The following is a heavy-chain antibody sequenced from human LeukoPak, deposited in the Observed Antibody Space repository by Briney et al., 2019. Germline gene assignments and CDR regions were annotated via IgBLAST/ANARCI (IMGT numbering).Heavy chain of an antibody. Sequence: SETLSLTCTVSSASIRSSNYYWGWIRQPPGTGLEWIGSIYYNGNTYYNPSLKSRVTISVDTSKNQFSLKLSSVTAADTAVYYCARGTADSSGPPEYYYYYMDVWGKGTTVTVSS. V-gene: IGHV4-39*07. CDR3: ARGTADSSGPPEYYYYYMDV. CDR2: IYYNGNT. D-gene: IGHD6-19*01. J-gene: IGHJ6*03. CDR1: SASIRSSNYY.